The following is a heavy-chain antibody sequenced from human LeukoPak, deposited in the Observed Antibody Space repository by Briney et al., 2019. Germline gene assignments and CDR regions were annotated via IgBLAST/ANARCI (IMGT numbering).Heavy chain of an antibody. CDR1: GFTFRSYG. CDR2: IWYDEITK. D-gene: IGHD3-22*01. CDR3: AKDSSDYYFDY. V-gene: IGHV3-30*02. J-gene: IGHJ4*02. Sequence: GGSLRLSCVASGFTFRSYGIHWVRQAPGKGLEWLAFIWYDEITKNYADSVKSRFTISRDNSKNTLYVQLNSLRPDDTAVYYCAKDSSDYYFDYWGQGTLVTVSS.